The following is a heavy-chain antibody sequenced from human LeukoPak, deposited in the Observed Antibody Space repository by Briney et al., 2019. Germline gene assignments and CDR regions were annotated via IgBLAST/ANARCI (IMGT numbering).Heavy chain of an antibody. V-gene: IGHV3-21*01. CDR2: LSNIGTYI. Sequence: GGSLRLSCAASGFTFSSYSMNWVRQAPGKGLEWVSSLSNIGTYIYYADSVKGRFTISRDNTKNSLYLQMNSLRAEDTAVYYCARLEGSYPTYSFDYWGQGTLVTVSS. D-gene: IGHD3-16*02. J-gene: IGHJ4*02. CDR1: GFTFSSYS. CDR3: ARLEGSYPTYSFDY.